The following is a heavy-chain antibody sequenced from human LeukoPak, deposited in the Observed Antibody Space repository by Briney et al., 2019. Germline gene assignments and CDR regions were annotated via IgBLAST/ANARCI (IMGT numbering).Heavy chain of an antibody. Sequence: GGSLRLSCAASRFTFSTYWMSWVRQAPGKGLEWVANIKQDGSEKYYVDSVKGRFTISRDNAKNSLYLQMNSLRAEDTAVYYCARDTYGSGSYYFDYWGQGTLATVSS. CDR1: RFTFSTYW. CDR3: ARDTYGSGSYYFDY. CDR2: IKQDGSEK. V-gene: IGHV3-7*03. D-gene: IGHD3-10*01. J-gene: IGHJ4*02.